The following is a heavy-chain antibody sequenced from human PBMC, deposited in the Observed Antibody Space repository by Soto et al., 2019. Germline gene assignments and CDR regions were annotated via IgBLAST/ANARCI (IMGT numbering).Heavy chain of an antibody. J-gene: IGHJ4*02. V-gene: IGHV4-39*01. Sequence: QLQLQESGPGLVKPSETLSLTCTVSGGSISSSSYYWGWIRQPPGKGLEWIGSVYYSGSTYYNPSPKSRVTIPVNTSRNQFSLTLSSVTAADTAVYYSASGSGGGSDYWGQGTLVTVSS. CDR3: ASGSGGGSDY. D-gene: IGHD2-15*01. CDR2: VYYSGST. CDR1: GGSISSSSYY.